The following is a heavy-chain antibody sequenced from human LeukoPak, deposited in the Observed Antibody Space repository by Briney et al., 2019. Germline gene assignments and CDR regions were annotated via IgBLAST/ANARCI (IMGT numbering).Heavy chain of an antibody. CDR2: ISYSGST. J-gene: IGHJ4*02. CDR3: ARGYKRTTVTTCHFDY. Sequence: SETLSLTCTVSGGSISTSSYYWGWIRQPPGKGLEWIGYISYSGSTNYNPSLKSRVTISGDTSKNQFSLKLSSVTAADTAVYYCARGYKRTTVTTCHFDYWGQGTLVTVSS. D-gene: IGHD4-17*01. V-gene: IGHV4-61*05. CDR1: GGSISTSSYY.